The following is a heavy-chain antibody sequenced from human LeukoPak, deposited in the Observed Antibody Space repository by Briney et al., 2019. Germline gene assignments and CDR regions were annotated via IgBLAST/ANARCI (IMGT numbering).Heavy chain of an antibody. J-gene: IGHJ4*02. CDR3: ARGLRQWLLTYYFDY. CDR2: ISSSGSTL. CDR1: GFSFSSYE. V-gene: IGHV3-48*03. Sequence: GGSLRLSRAASGFSFSSYEMNWVRQAPGKGLEWVSYISSSGSTLYYADSVKGRFTISRDNAKNSLYLQMNSLRTEDTAVYYCARGLRQWLLTYYFDYRGQGTLVTVSS. D-gene: IGHD6-19*01.